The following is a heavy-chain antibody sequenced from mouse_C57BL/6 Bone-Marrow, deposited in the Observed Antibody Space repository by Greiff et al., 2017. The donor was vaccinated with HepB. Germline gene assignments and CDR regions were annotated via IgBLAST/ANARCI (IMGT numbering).Heavy chain of an antibody. J-gene: IGHJ2*01. CDR3: ARLGFITTVVATDYFDY. CDR2: ISGGGGNT. V-gene: IGHV5-9*01. CDR1: GFTFSSYT. Sequence: EVQVVESGGGLVKPGGSLKLSCAASGFTFSSYTMSWVRQTPEKRLEWVATISGGGGNTYYPDSVKGRFTISRDNAKNTLYLQMSSLRSEDTALYYCARLGFITTVVATDYFDYWGQGTTLTVSS. D-gene: IGHD1-1*01.